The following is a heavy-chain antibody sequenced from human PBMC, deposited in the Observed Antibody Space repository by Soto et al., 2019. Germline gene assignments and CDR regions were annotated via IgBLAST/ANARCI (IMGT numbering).Heavy chain of an antibody. V-gene: IGHV1-69*13. CDR3: ARDFCSSTSCYLLFDV. D-gene: IGHD2-2*01. CDR2: IIPIFGTA. Sequence: SVTVSCQAPGGTFSSYAISWVRQAPGQGLEWMGGIIPIFGTAKYAQKFQGRVTITADESTSTGYMELSSVTAADTAVYYCARDFCSSTSCYLLFDVWGQGTTVTVSS. J-gene: IGHJ6*02. CDR1: GGTFSSYA.